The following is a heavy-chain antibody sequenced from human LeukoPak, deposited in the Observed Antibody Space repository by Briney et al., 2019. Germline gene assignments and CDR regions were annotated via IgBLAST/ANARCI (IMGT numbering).Heavy chain of an antibody. V-gene: IGHV3-7*01. Sequence: GGSLRLSCAASGYTFSSYWMSWVRQAPGKGLEWVANIKQDGSEKYYVDSVKGRFTISRDNAKNSLYPQMNSLRAEDTAVYYCARVGGKYSSSGYWGQGTLVTVSS. CDR2: IKQDGSEK. J-gene: IGHJ4*02. CDR3: ARVGGKYSSSGY. D-gene: IGHD6-6*01. CDR1: GYTFSSYW.